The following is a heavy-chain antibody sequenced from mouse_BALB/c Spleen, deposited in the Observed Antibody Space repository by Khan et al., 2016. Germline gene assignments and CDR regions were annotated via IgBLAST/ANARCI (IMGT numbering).Heavy chain of an antibody. V-gene: IGHV9-3*02. J-gene: IGHJ4*01. CDR1: GYIFTSYG. D-gene: IGHD2-1*01. Sequence: QIQLVQSGPELKKPGETVKISCKASGYIFTSYGMNWVKQAPGKGLKWMGWINTNTGEPTYAEEFKGRFAFSLATSASTAYLQINNLKNEDTATYFCAIYGNYAMDYWGQGTAVTVSS. CDR3: AIYGNYAMDY. CDR2: INTNTGEP.